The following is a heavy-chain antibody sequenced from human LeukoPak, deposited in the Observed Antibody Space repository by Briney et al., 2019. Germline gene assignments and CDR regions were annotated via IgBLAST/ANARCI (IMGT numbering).Heavy chain of an antibody. CDR2: IYYSGST. J-gene: IGHJ2*01. D-gene: IGHD6-19*01. Sequence: SETLSLTCTVSGGSISSYYWSWIRQPPGKGLEWIGYIYYSGSTNYNPSLKSRVTISVDTSKNQFSLKLSSVTAADTAVYHCARSSGWLGRWYFDLWGRGTLVTVSS. CDR3: ARSSGWLGRWYFDL. CDR1: GGSISSYY. V-gene: IGHV4-59*08.